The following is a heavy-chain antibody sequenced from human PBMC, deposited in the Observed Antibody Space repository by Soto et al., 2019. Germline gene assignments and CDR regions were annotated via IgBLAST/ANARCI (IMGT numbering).Heavy chain of an antibody. V-gene: IGHV3-30*18. Sequence: QVQLVESGGGVVQPGRSLGLSCAASGFTFSNYAMHWVRQAPGKGLEWVAVISYDGSNKYYADSVKGRFTISRDNSKNTLYLQMNSLRAEDTAVYYCANFYYDTSGTTVGFDPWGQGTLVTVSS. CDR1: GFTFSNYA. J-gene: IGHJ5*02. CDR2: ISYDGSNK. D-gene: IGHD3-22*01. CDR3: ANFYYDTSGTTVGFDP.